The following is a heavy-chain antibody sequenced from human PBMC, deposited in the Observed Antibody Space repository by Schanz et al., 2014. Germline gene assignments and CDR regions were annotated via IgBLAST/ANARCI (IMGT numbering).Heavy chain of an antibody. J-gene: IGHJ6*02. CDR1: GYTFTDFY. CDR2: INPNSGDT. Sequence: QVPLVQSGAEVKQPGASVKLSCKASGYTFTDFYIHWVRQAPGQGLEWVGWINPNSGDTNHAQKFQGRVTMTTDTSIRTAYMEVSRLRSDDTAVYYCASPRFQYYGMDLWGQGTTVTVSS. D-gene: IGHD2-21*01. CDR3: ASPRFQYYGMDL. V-gene: IGHV1-2*02.